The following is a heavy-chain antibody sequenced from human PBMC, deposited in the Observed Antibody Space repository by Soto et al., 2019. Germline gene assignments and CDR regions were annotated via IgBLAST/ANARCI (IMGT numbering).Heavy chain of an antibody. CDR3: ARLRVELLTLPWTYYFDF. CDR2: FYYSGST. J-gene: IGHJ4*02. CDR1: GGSFSSSTYY. Sequence: NPSETLSLTCTVSGGSFSSSTYYWGWIRQPPGKGLEWIGSFYYSGSTYYNPSLKSRVTISVDTSKNQFSLKLSSVTAADTAVYYCARLRVELLTLPWTYYFDFWGQGTLVTVSS. D-gene: IGHD1-7*01. V-gene: IGHV4-39*01.